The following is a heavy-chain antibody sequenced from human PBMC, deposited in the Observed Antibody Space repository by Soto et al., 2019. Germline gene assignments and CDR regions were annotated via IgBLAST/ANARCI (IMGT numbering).Heavy chain of an antibody. J-gene: IGHJ4*02. CDR3: ARGATAGDSAVHY. CDR1: GGTFSTYT. Sequence: QVQLVQSGVEVKKPGSSVKVSCKTSGGTFSTYTLSWVRQAPGQGLEWMGRIIPVLDKADYAQRFQGRLTITADRSTSTANMELSSLSSEDTAIYYCARGATAGDSAVHYWGQGTLVSVSS. V-gene: IGHV1-69*02. D-gene: IGHD2-21*01. CDR2: IIPVLDKA.